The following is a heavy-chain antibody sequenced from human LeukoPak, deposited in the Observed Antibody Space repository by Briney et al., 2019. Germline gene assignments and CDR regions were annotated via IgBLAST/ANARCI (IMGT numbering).Heavy chain of an antibody. V-gene: IGHV3-7*02. CDR2: IKPDGAEK. D-gene: IGHD2-15*01. J-gene: IGHJ4*02. CDR1: GFTFSSSW. Sequence: GRSLRLSCAASGFTFSSSWMSWVRQAPGKGLEWVANIKPDGAEKYYVASVRGRFTISRDNAKSSLFLQMNSLRAEDTAVYYCAKSHVVAANIFDFWGQGTLVTVSS. CDR3: AKSHVVAANIFDF.